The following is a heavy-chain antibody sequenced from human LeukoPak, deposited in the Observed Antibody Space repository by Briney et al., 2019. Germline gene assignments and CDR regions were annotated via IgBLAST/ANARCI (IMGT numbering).Heavy chain of an antibody. CDR3: AAVFFSSTVPYFDH. CDR1: GFTFSSSA. V-gene: IGHV1-58*02. D-gene: IGHD2-2*01. CDR2: IVVGSGNT. J-gene: IGHJ4*02. Sequence: GTSVKVSCRASGFTFSSSAIQWVRQVRGQRLEWIGWIVVGSGNTNYAQKFQDRVTITKDMSTMTAYMELSSLRSEDTALYYCAAVFFSSTVPYFDHWAQGTLVTVSS.